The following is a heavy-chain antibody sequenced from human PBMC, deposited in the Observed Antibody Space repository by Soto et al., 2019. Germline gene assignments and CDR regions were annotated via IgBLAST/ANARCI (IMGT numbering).Heavy chain of an antibody. CDR1: GFTFSSYA. J-gene: IGHJ6*02. CDR2: ISGNGGCT. D-gene: IGHD3-10*01. CDR3: AKSLSAGDNYYYGMDV. Sequence: EVQLFESGGGLVQPGGSLILSCAASGFTFSSYAMSCVRQAPGKGLEWVSPISGNGGCTFYADSVKGRFTISRDNSKSTVYLQMNSLRVEDTAVYYCAKSLSAGDNYYYGMDVWGQGTTVSVSS. V-gene: IGHV3-23*01.